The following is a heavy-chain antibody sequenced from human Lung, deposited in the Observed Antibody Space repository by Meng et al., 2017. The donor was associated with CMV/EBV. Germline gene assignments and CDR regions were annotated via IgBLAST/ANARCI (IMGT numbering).Heavy chain of an antibody. J-gene: IGHJ6*02. Sequence: GESLKISCAASGFTFSSYAMHWVRQAPGKGLEWVAVISYDGSNKYYADSVKGRFTISRDNSKNTLYLQMNSLRAEDTAVYYCARAVYDSIFDGMDVWGQGTXVTV. V-gene: IGHV3-30*04. CDR2: ISYDGSNK. D-gene: IGHD3-22*01. CDR1: GFTFSSYA. CDR3: ARAVYDSIFDGMDV.